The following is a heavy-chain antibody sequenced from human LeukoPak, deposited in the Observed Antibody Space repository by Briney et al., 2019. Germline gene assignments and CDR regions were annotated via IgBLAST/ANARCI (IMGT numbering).Heavy chain of an antibody. D-gene: IGHD6-19*01. V-gene: IGHV3-21*01. CDR1: EFTFSTYS. J-gene: IGHJ4*02. Sequence: GGSLRLSCAASEFTFSTYSMDWVRQAPGKGLEWVSSISSSSSYIYYADSVKGRFTISRDNAKNSLYLQMNSLRAEDTAVYYCARDLKYSSGHDYWGQGTLVTVSS. CDR3: ARDLKYSSGHDY. CDR2: ISSSSSYI.